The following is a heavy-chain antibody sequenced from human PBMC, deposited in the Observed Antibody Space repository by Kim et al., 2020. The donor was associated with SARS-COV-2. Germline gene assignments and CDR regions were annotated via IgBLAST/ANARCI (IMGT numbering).Heavy chain of an antibody. CDR3: AKDSDAGAGSNYDSSGYAREHNDAFDI. D-gene: IGHD3-22*01. J-gene: IGHJ3*02. CDR2: ISWNSGSI. CDR1: GFTFDDYA. Sequence: GGSLRLSYAASGFTFDDYAMHWVRQAPGKGLEWVSGISWNSGSIGYADSVKGRFTISRDNAKNSLYLQMNSLRAEDTALYYCAKDSDAGAGSNYDSSGYAREHNDAFDIWGQGTMVTVSS. V-gene: IGHV3-9*01.